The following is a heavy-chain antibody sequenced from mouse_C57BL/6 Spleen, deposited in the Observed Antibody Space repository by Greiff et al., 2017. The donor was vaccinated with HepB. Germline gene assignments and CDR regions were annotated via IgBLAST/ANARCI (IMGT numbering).Heavy chain of an antibody. Sequence: VQLQQSGAELVKPGASVKLSCKASGYAFSSYWMNWVKQRPGKGLEWIGQIYPGDGDTNYNGKFKGKATLTADKADSTAYMQLSSLTSGDSAVYVCSRRGIGVKGWYFDVWGQGTTVTVSS. CDR1: GYAFSSYW. J-gene: IGHJ1*01. D-gene: IGHD1-3*01. V-gene: IGHV1-80*01. CDR2: IYPGDGDT. CDR3: SRRGIGVKGWYFDV.